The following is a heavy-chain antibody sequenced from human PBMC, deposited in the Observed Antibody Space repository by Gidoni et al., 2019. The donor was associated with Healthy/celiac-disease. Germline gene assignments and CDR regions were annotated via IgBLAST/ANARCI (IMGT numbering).Heavy chain of an antibody. CDR1: GGTFSSYA. V-gene: IGHV1-69*06. CDR3: ARGYCTNGVCHDYYYYYMDV. D-gene: IGHD2-8*01. J-gene: IGHJ6*03. CDR2: IIPIFGAA. Sequence: QVQLVQSGAEVKKPGSSVKVSCKASGGTFSSYAISWVRQAPGQGLAWMGGIIPIFGAANYAQKFQGRVTITADKSTSTAYMELSSLRSEDTAVYYCARGYCTNGVCHDYYYYYMDVWGKGTTVTVSS.